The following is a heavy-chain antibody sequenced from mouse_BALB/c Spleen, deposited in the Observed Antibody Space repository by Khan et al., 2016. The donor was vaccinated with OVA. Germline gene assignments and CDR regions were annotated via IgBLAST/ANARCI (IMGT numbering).Heavy chain of an antibody. Sequence: EVELVESGGGLVKPGGSLKFSCAASGFTFSNYAMSWVRQTPEKRLEWVASISSGGSTYYPDSGKGRFTISRDNARNILYLQISSLRSADTAMYYCARGYWFTYWGQGTLVTVSA. V-gene: IGHV5-6-5*01. CDR2: ISSGGST. CDR3: ARGYWFTY. J-gene: IGHJ3*01. CDR1: GFTFSNYA.